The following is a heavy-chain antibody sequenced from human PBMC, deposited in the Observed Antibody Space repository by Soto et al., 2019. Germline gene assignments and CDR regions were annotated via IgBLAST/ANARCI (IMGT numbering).Heavy chain of an antibody. Sequence: ASVRLSGKASGYTFTSYGISWVRQAPGQGLEWMGWISAYNGNTNYAQKLQGRVTMTTDTSTSTAYMELRSLRTDDTAVYYCAIARGLERLLVELFDYWGQGAVVT. J-gene: IGHJ4*02. V-gene: IGHV1-18*04. CDR3: AIARGLERLLVELFDY. CDR2: ISAYNGNT. CDR1: GYTFTSYG. D-gene: IGHD1-1*01.